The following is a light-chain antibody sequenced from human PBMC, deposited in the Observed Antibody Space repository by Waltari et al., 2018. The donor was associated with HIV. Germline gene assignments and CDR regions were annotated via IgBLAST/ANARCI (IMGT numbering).Light chain of an antibody. J-gene: IGKJ2*01. CDR3: QQYNTWPYT. Sequence: TVVTQSPVSLSVSPGERAILPCRASQSLNNNLAWDQQKTGQSPRLLIYGASTRATDVPARFIACGYGTDFNLTIGSLQSEDSAIYYCQQYNTWPYTLGQGTRL. CDR1: QSLNNN. CDR2: GAS. V-gene: IGKV3-15*01.